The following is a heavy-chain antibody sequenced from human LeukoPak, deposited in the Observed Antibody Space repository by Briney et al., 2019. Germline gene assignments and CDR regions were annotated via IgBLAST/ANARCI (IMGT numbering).Heavy chain of an antibody. V-gene: IGHV5-51*01. CDR3: ARHDPRGFFGSSDY. CDR2: IYPGDSDT. CDR1: GSPFTSYW. J-gene: IGHJ4*02. D-gene: IGHD3-10*01. Sequence: GESLKISCQGSGSPFTSYWIGWVRQMPGKGLEWMRIIYPGDSDTRYSTSFQGQVTISADKSISTAYLQWSSLKASDAAMYYCARHDPRGFFGSSDYWGQGTLVTVSS.